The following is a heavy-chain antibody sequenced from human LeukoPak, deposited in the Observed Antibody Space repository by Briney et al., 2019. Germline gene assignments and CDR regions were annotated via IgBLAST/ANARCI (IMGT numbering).Heavy chain of an antibody. Sequence: GGSLRLSCAASGFIFNDYWMSWVRQVPGKGLEWVANIQKDGSAKYYVDSVKGRFTISRDNAKKSLYLQMNSLRVEDTAVYYCGRDPGIAAAGTVGYFDSWGQGTLVTVSS. CDR2: IQKDGSAK. J-gene: IGHJ4*02. CDR1: GFIFNDYW. V-gene: IGHV3-7*01. CDR3: GRDPGIAAAGTVGYFDS. D-gene: IGHD6-13*01.